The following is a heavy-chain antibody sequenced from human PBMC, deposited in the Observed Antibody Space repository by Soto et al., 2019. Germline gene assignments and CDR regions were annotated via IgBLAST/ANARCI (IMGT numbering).Heavy chain of an antibody. Sequence: EVQLVESGGGLVQPGGSLRLSRAASGFTFSTYWMHWVRQAPGKGLVWVSRINYDGSSTDYADSVKGRFTISRDNAKNTLYLQMNTLTAEDTAVYYCTRGPRPTSVGTGAYWGQGTLVTVSS. CDR1: GFTFSTYW. CDR3: TRGPRPTSVGTGAY. D-gene: IGHD3-10*01. J-gene: IGHJ4*02. CDR2: INYDGSST. V-gene: IGHV3-74*01.